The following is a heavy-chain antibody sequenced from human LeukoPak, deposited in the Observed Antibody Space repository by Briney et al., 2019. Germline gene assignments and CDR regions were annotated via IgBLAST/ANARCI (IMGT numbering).Heavy chain of an antibody. CDR1: GGSISSSSYY. CDR3: ARVRATTRLVPVG. D-gene: IGHD4-11*01. CDR2: IYYSGST. V-gene: IGHV4-39*07. Sequence: PSETLSLTCTVSGGSISSSSYYWGWIRQPPGKGLEWIGSIYYSGSTYYNPSLKSRVTISVDTSKNQFSLKLSSVTAADTAVYYCARVRATTRLVPVGWGQGTLVTVSS. J-gene: IGHJ4*02.